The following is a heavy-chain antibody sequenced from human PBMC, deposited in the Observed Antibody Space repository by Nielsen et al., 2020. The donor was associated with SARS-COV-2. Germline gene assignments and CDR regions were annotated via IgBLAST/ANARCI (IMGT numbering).Heavy chain of an antibody. CDR2: IRSKANSYAT. CDR3: TRHERD. CDR1: GFTFSGSA. V-gene: IGHV3-73*01. Sequence: GESLKISCAASGFTFSGSAMHWVRQASGKGLEWVGRIRSKANSYATAYAASVKGRFTISRDDSKNTAYLQMNSLKTEDTAVYYCTRHERDWGQGTQVTVSS. J-gene: IGHJ4*02.